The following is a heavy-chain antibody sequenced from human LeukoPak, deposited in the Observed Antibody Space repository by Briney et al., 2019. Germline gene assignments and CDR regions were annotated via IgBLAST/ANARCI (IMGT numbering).Heavy chain of an antibody. CDR2: INHSGST. CDR1: GGSFSGYY. Sequence: SETLSLTCAVYGGSFSGYYWSWIRQPPGKGLEWIGEINHSGSTNYNPSLKSRVTISVDTSKSQFSLKLSSVTAADTAVYYCAREGGYDILTGYYNWFDPWGQGTLVTVSS. CDR3: AREGGYDILTGYYNWFDP. D-gene: IGHD3-9*01. V-gene: IGHV4-34*01. J-gene: IGHJ5*02.